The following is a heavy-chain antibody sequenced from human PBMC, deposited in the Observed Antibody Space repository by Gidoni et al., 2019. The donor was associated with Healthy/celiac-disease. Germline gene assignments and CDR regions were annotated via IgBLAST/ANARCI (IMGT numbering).Heavy chain of an antibody. D-gene: IGHD6-6*01. V-gene: IGHV3-33*01. CDR1: GFTFSSYG. J-gene: IGHJ1*01. CDR2: IWYDGSNK. Sequence: QVQLVESGGGVVQPGRSLRLSCAAAGFTFSSYGMHWVRQAPGKGLEWVAVIWYDGSNKYYADSVKGRFTISRDNSKNTLYLQMNSLRAEDTAVYYCARDVGIAARYFQHWGQGTLVTVSS. CDR3: ARDVGIAARYFQH.